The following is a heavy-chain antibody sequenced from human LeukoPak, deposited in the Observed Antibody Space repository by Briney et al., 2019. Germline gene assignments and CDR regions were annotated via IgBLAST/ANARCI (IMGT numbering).Heavy chain of an antibody. CDR3: ARPYTSGWYGAFDI. J-gene: IGHJ3*02. D-gene: IGHD6-19*01. CDR2: IYYSVST. Sequence: PSETLSLTCTVSGGSISSYFWSWIRQPPGKGLEWIGYIYYSVSTNYNPSLKSRVAISVDTSKNQFSLKLSSVTAADTAVYYCARPYTSGWYGAFDIWGQGTMVTVSS. V-gene: IGHV4-59*08. CDR1: GGSISSYF.